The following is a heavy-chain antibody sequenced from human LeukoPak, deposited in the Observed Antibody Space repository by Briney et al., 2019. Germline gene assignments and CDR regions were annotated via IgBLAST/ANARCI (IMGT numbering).Heavy chain of an antibody. D-gene: IGHD6-6*01. V-gene: IGHV3-48*03. Sequence: GGSLRLSCAASGFGFSGHEMNWVRQAPGKGPEWIAYISSVGGGSTTYYADSVRGRFTISRDNAKKSLFLQMNSLRAEDTGVYYCARDRWEANRPSGPIDYWGQGTLVTVSS. CDR3: ARDRWEANRPSGPIDY. CDR1: GFGFSGHE. CDR2: ISSVGGGSTT. J-gene: IGHJ4*02.